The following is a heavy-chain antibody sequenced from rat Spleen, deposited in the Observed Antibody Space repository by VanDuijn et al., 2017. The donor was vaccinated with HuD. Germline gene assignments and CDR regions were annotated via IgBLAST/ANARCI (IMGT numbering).Heavy chain of an antibody. CDR1: GFTFNNYW. J-gene: IGHJ2*01. CDR3: ATGITMMVVITTDYFDY. D-gene: IGHD1-12*02. CDR2: ISPSGGST. Sequence: EVQLVESGGGLVQPGRSLKLSCVASGFTFNNYWMTWIRQAPGKGLEWVASISPSGGSTYYRDSVKGRFTISRDNAKSTLYLQMDSLRSEDTATYYCATGITMMVVITTDYFDYWGQGVMVTVSS. V-gene: IGHV5-31*01.